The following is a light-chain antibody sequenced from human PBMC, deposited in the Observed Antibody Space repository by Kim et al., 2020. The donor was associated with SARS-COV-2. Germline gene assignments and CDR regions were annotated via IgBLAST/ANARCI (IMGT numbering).Light chain of an antibody. CDR3: QVWDSSSDHWV. CDR1: NIGSKS. J-gene: IGLJ3*02. Sequence: PGKTARITCGGNNIGSKSVHWYQQKPGPAPVLVIYYDSDRPSGIPERFSGSNSGNTATLTISRVEAGDEADYYCQVWDSSSDHWVFGGGTQLTVL. CDR2: YDS. V-gene: IGLV3-21*04.